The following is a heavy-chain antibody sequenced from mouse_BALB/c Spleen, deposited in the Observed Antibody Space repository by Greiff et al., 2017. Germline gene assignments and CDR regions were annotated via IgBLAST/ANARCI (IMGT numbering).Heavy chain of an antibody. CDR1: GYTFTSYW. J-gene: IGHJ3*01. CDR2: IDPSDSET. CDR3: ARAYYRYDAAY. Sequence: QVQLQQPGAELVKPGAPVKLSCKASGYTFTSYWMNWVKQRPGRGLEWIGRIDPSDSETHYNQKFKDKATLTVDKSSSTAYIQLSSLTSEDSAVYYCARAYYRYDAAYWGQGTLVTVSA. D-gene: IGHD2-14*01. V-gene: IGHV1-69*02.